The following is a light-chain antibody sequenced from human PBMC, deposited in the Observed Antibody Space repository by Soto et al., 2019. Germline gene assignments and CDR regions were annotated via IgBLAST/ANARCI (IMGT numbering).Light chain of an antibody. CDR3: SSYTSSSTLV. CDR2: EVS. CDR1: SSDVGGYNY. Sequence: QSVLTQPASVSGSPGQSITISCTGTSSDVGGYNYVSWYQRHPGKAPKLMIYEVSNRPSGASNRFSGSKSGNTASLTISGLQAEDEADYYCSSYTSSSTLVFGTGTKVTVL. J-gene: IGLJ1*01. V-gene: IGLV2-14*01.